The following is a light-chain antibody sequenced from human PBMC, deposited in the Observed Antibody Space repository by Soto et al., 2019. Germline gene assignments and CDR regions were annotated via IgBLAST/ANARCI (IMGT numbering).Light chain of an antibody. CDR2: GAS. CDR1: QTTSPKY. J-gene: IGKJ5*01. Sequence: EIELTQSPGTLSLSPGESATLSCRVSQTTSPKYVAWYQQRRGLAPRLLVYGASKRAAGIPDRFRGSGSGSEFSLTISGLEPEDLAVYFCQHFGSSPPVIVGQGTRLEIK. CDR3: QHFGSSPPVI. V-gene: IGKV3-20*01.